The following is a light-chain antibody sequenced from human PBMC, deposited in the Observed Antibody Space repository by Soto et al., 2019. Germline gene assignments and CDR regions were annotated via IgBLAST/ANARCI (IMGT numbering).Light chain of an antibody. CDR3: MSYVSSATYV. V-gene: IGLV2-14*03. CDR2: DVT. J-gene: IGLJ1*01. CDR1: SSDVGGYHF. Sequence: QSAPTQPASVSGSPGQSITISCTGTSSDVGGYHFVSWYQQHPGRAPKLMIYDVTNRPSGVSNRFYGSKSGNTASLTISDLQAEDEADYYCMSYVSSATYVFGTGTKLTVL.